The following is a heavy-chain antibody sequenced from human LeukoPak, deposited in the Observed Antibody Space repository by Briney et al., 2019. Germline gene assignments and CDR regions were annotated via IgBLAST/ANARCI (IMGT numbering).Heavy chain of an antibody. CDR1: GGSIGSYY. CDR2: IYTSGST. V-gene: IGHV4-4*07. D-gene: IGHD3-10*01. Sequence: SETLSLTCTVSGGSIGSYYWSWIRQPAGKGREGIGRIYTSGSTNYNPSLKSRVTMSADTSKNQFSLKLSSVTAADTAVYYCARDWRRTTMVRGYYYYYGMDVWGQGTTVTVSS. CDR3: ARDWRRTTMVRGYYYYYGMDV. J-gene: IGHJ6*02.